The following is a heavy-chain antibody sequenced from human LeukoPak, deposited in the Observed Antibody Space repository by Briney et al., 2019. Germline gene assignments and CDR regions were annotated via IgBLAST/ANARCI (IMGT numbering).Heavy chain of an antibody. D-gene: IGHD6-6*01. J-gene: IGHJ4*02. CDR1: GFTFSSYE. CDR3: ARDYEGSSSFDY. CDR2: ISSSGSTI. V-gene: IGHV3-48*03. Sequence: GGSLRLSCAASGFTFSSYEMNWVRQAPGKGLEWVSYISSSGSTIYYADSVKGRFTISRDNAKNSLYLQMNSLRAEDTAVYYCARDYEGSSSFDYWGQGTLVTVSP.